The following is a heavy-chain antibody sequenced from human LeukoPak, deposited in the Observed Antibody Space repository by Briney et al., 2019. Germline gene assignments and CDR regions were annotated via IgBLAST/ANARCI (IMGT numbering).Heavy chain of an antibody. CDR1: GYTFTSYG. CDR3: ARGSGSGSQTDDYYYYYMDV. Sequence: APVKVSCKASGYTFTSYGISRVRQAPGQGLEWMGWISAYNGNTNYAQKLQGRVTMTTDTSTSTAYMELRSLRSDDTAVYYCARGSGSGSQTDDYYYYYMDVWGKGTTVTVSS. CDR2: ISAYNGNT. J-gene: IGHJ6*03. D-gene: IGHD6-19*01. V-gene: IGHV1-18*01.